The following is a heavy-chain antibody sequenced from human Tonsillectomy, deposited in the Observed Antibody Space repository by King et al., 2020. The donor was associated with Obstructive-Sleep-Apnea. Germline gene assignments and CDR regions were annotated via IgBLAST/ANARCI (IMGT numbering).Heavy chain of an antibody. J-gene: IGHJ4*02. CDR1: GFTFSDYF. Sequence: VQLVESGGGLVKPGGSLRLSCAASGFTFSDYFMSWIRQAPGKGLEWVSYISSSGNTVYYAEFVKGRFTISRDNAKNSLFLQMNSLRAEDTAVYYCARDLNQYSDSSGYQWGQGTLVTVSS. D-gene: IGHD3-22*01. V-gene: IGHV3-11*01. CDR2: ISSSGNTV. CDR3: ARDLNQYSDSSGYQ.